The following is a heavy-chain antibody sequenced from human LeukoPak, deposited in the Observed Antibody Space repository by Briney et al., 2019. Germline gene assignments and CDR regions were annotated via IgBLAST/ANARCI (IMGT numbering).Heavy chain of an antibody. CDR3: ARKGLGGELGGFDS. Sequence: GGSLRLSCAASGYTFGGYGMSWVRQVPGKGLEWVSGTKRGGGITGYADFVKGRFTISRDNAKNSLYLQMNSLRVEDTALYHCARKGLGGELGGFDSWGQGTLVTVSS. CDR1: GYTFGGYG. CDR2: TKRGGGIT. J-gene: IGHJ4*02. V-gene: IGHV3-20*01. D-gene: IGHD1-7*01.